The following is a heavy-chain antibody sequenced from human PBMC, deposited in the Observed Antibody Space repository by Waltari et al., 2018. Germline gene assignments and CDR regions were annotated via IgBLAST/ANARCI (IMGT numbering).Heavy chain of an antibody. CDR3: ARHWKKSGYRFDP. Sequence: QLHLQEPGPGLVKPPETLSLSCTVPGGSISGSRHYWGWIRQSPGKGLEWIGSIYYSGSPYQKPTLKGRVTITGDTSKNQFSLKLSSVTAADTAVYYCARHWKKSGYRFDPWGQGTLVTVSS. J-gene: IGHJ5*02. CDR1: GGSISGSRHY. CDR2: IYYSGSP. D-gene: IGHD5-12*01. V-gene: IGHV4-39*01.